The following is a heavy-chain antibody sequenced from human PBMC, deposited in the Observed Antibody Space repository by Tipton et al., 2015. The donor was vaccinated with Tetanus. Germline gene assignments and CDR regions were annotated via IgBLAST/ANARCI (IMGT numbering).Heavy chain of an antibody. J-gene: IGHJ4*02. CDR1: GGSINPYY. D-gene: IGHD3-9*01. V-gene: IGHV4-59*01. CDR3: ARLGYDILTGYHYDY. Sequence: GLVKPSETLSLTCTVSGGSINPYYWSWIRQPPGKGLEWIGYIYYSGSTNYNPSLKSRVTISVDTSKNQFSLKLSSVTAADTAVYYCARLGYDILTGYHYDYWGQGTLVTVSS. CDR2: IYYSGST.